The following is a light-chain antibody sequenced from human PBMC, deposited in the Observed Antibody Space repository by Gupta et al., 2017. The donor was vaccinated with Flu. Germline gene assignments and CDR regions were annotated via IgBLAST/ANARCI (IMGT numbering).Light chain of an antibody. Sequence: SITISCTGTSSDVGGYKYVSWYQQHSGKATILMIYECSTRTSGDTHRFSGSQAGNTASLTISGLQAEDEDDYYCSSYTSINTLVFGGGTKLPVL. CDR2: ECS. J-gene: IGLJ2*01. CDR1: SSDVGGYKY. V-gene: IGLV2-14*01. CDR3: SSYTSINTLV.